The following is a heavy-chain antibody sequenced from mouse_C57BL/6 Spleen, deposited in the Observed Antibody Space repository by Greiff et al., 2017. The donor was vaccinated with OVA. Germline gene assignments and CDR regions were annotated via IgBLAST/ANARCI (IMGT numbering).Heavy chain of an antibody. V-gene: IGHV1-69*01. CDR3: ARGYDYDQYYFDY. Sequence: QVQLQQPGAELVMPGASVKLSCKASGYTFTSYWMHWVKQRPGQGLEWIGEIDPSDSYTNYNQKFKGKSTLTVDKSSSTAYMQLSSLTSEDSAVYYCARGYDYDQYYFDYWGQGTTLTVSS. CDR1: GYTFTSYW. J-gene: IGHJ2*01. CDR2: IDPSDSYT. D-gene: IGHD2-4*01.